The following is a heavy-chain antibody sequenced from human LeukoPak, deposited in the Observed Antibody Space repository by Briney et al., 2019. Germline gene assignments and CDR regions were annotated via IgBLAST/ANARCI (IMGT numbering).Heavy chain of an antibody. V-gene: IGHV4-39*01. Sequence: SETLSLTCTVSGGSISSNRYYWGWIRQPPGEGLEWIGNIHYSGSTYYNPSLKTRVTISEDTSKNQFSLKLTSVTAADTAVYYCVTPYCTNSVCHEESRNLGVWGQGTMVTVSS. CDR1: GGSISSNRYY. CDR3: VTPYCTNSVCHEESRNLGV. D-gene: IGHD2-8*01. J-gene: IGHJ3*01. CDR2: IHYSGST.